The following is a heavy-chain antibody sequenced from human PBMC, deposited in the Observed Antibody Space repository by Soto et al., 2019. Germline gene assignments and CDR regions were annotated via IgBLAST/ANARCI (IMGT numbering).Heavy chain of an antibody. D-gene: IGHD1-26*01. Sequence: EVQLVESGGGLVKPGGSLRLSCAASGFTFSSYSMNWVRQAPGKGLEWVSSITGSSSHIYYADSVKGRFTISRDNAKNSLYLQMNSLRAEDTAVYYCARDPSDLWEPDQYLHHWGQGSRVTVSS. CDR3: ARDPSDLWEPDQYLHH. J-gene: IGHJ1*01. CDR2: ITGSSSHI. CDR1: GFTFSSYS. V-gene: IGHV3-21*01.